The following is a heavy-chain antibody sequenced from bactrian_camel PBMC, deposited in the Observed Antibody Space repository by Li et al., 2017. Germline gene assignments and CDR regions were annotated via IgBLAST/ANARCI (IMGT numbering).Heavy chain of an antibody. Sequence: DVQLVESGGGLVQPGGSLRLSCSASGFTFSAYAMIWVRQAPGKGLEWVSRINADSSAHYGDSLKGRFTISRDNAKNTPYLPLNSLQTEDTARYYCATSHAKSCCSGSWCYVEPADFGYRGQGTQVTVS. CDR2: INADSSA. CDR3: ATSHAKSCCSGSWCYVEPADFGY. CDR1: GFTFSAYA. J-gene: IGHJ6*01. V-gene: IGHV3S10*01. D-gene: IGHD3*01.